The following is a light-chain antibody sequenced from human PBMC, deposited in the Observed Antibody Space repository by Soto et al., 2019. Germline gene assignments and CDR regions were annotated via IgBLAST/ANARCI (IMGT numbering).Light chain of an antibody. Sequence: QSVLTQPASVSGSPGQSITISCSGTTSDVGGYNSVSWFQHHPDKAPKFIIYEVTLRPSGVSNRFSGSKSGNTASLTISGLQAEDEADYYCASYTTPGTVLFGGGTKLTVL. V-gene: IGLV2-14*01. CDR1: TSDVGGYNS. CDR2: EVT. CDR3: ASYTTPGTVL. J-gene: IGLJ2*01.